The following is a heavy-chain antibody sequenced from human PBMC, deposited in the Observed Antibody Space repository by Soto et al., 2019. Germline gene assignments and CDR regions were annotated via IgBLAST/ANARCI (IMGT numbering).Heavy chain of an antibody. V-gene: IGHV3-23*01. CDR1: VVIFRNYY. CDR2: IDESGGRT. Sequence: EVQLLESVGGVVQPGESLRLSCAVSVVIFRNYYMSGVRQAPGKGPEWVSGIDESGGRTYYADYMECRVTIYRDNSKDTLYVQMNSLRADDTAVYYCAIVTQNACPRRAHWGQGTLVPVSS. CDR3: AIVTQNACPRRAH. J-gene: IGHJ4*02. D-gene: IGHD2-21*02.